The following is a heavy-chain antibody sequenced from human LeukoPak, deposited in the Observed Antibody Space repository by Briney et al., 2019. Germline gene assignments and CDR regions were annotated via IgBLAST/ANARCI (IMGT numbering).Heavy chain of an antibody. J-gene: IGHJ4*02. CDR2: ITSSSTY. CDR3: TRDRYGD. V-gene: IGHV3-21*04. CDR1: GFTLSTYN. Sequence: GGSLRLSCAASGFTLSTYNTHWVRQAPGKGLEWVSSITSSSTYYADSVKGRFTISRDNAKNSLYLQMNSLRAEDTAVYYCTRDRYGDWGQGTLVTVSS. D-gene: IGHD5-18*01.